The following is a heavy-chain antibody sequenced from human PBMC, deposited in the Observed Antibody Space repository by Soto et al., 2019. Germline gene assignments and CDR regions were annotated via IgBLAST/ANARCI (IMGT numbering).Heavy chain of an antibody. CDR2: ISYDGSNK. V-gene: IGHV3-30-3*01. D-gene: IGHD5-12*01. J-gene: IGHJ3*02. CDR1: GFTFSSYA. Sequence: GGSLRLSCAASGFTFSSYAMHWVRQAPGKGLEWVAVISYDGSNKYCADSVKGRFTISRDNSKNTLYLQMNSLRAEDTAVYYCARYQVASDAFDIWGQGTMVTVSS. CDR3: ARYQVASDAFDI.